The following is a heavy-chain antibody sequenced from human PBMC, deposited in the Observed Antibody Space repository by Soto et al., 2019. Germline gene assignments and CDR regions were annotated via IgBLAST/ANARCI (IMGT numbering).Heavy chain of an antibody. CDR1: GITFEEFA. J-gene: IGHJ5*02. Sequence: EVQLVESGGGLVQPGGSLRLSCAATGITFEEFAIHWVRQAPGKGLEWVSGINWNSGSIGYADSVKGRFTISRDNAKNSLYLHLNSLRAEDTALYYCAKAPNLVTHWFDPWGQGTLLTVSS. V-gene: IGHV3-9*01. CDR2: INWNSGSI. CDR3: AKAPNLVTHWFDP. D-gene: IGHD3-9*01.